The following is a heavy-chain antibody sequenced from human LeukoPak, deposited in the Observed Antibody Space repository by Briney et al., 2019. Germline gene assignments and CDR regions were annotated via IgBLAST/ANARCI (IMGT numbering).Heavy chain of an antibody. V-gene: IGHV3-23*01. CDR3: AKHGCTTTTCYTNY. CDR1: GFTFSSYA. Sequence: PGGSLRLSCAASGFTFSSYAMSWVRQAPGKGLEWVSAISGSGGSTYYADSVKGRFTISRDNSKSTLHLQMNSLRVEDTAVYYCAKHGCTTTTCYTNYWGQGTLVTVSS. J-gene: IGHJ4*02. CDR2: ISGSGGST. D-gene: IGHD2-2*02.